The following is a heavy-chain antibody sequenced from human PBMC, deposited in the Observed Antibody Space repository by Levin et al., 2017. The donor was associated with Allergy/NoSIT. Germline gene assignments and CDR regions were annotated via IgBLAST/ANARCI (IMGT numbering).Heavy chain of an antibody. CDR1: GFTFSSYG. V-gene: IGHV3-33*01. Sequence: PGGSLRLSCAASGFTFSSYGMHWVRQAPGKGLEWVAVIWYDGSNKYYADSVKGRFTISRDNSKNTLYLQMNSLRAEDTAVYYCARETIAVAGTISGYFQHWGQGTLVTVSS. CDR2: IWYDGSNK. J-gene: IGHJ1*01. CDR3: ARETIAVAGTISGYFQH. D-gene: IGHD6-19*01.